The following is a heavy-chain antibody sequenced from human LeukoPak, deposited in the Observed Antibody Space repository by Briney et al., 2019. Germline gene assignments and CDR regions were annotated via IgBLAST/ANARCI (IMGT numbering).Heavy chain of an antibody. D-gene: IGHD5-24*01. CDR3: ARSTRDGYNYSFDY. CDR2: IYYSGST. J-gene: IGHJ4*02. V-gene: IGHV4-31*03. Sequence: KSSETLSLTCTVSGGSISSGGYYWSWIRQHPGKGLEWIGYIYYSGSTYYNPSLKSRVTISVDTSKNQFSLKLSSVTAADTAVYYCARSTRDGYNYSFDYWGQGTLVTVSS. CDR1: GGSISSGGYY.